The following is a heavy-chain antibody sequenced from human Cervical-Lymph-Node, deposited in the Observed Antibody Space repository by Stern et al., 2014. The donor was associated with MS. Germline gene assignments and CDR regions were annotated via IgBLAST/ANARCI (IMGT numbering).Heavy chain of an antibody. CDR3: TRALRIADRPSPGGHWFDP. D-gene: IGHD6-6*01. Sequence: VQLVQSGAEVEKPGASVKVSCKASGYIFTDYYLHWVRQAPGQGLEWMGRINPKSGGTSYVQAFQGRGILTRDTSIPTAYMDLSRLTSDDTAVYYCTRALRIADRPSPGGHWFDPWGQGTLVIVSS. V-gene: IGHV1-2*02. CDR1: GYIFTDYY. J-gene: IGHJ5*02. CDR2: INPKSGGT.